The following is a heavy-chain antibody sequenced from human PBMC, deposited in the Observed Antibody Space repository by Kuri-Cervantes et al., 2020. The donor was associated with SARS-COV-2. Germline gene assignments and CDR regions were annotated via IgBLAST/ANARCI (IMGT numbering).Heavy chain of an antibody. V-gene: IGHV3-7*01. D-gene: IGHD6-13*01. J-gene: IGHJ6*03. CDR1: GFTFSSYS. CDR3: ARDPAAGLYYYYMDV. CDR2: IKQDGSEK. Sequence: GESLKISYEASGFTFSSYSMNWVRQAPGKGLEWVANIKQDGSEKYYVDSVKGRFTISRDNAKNSLYLQMNSLRAEDTAVYYCARDPAAGLYYYYMDVWGKGTTVTVSS.